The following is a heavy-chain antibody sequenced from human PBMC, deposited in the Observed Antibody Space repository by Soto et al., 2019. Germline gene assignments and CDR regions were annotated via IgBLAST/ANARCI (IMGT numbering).Heavy chain of an antibody. V-gene: IGHV4-39*01. Sequence: SETLSLTYTVSGGSIVSISHYWGWIRQPPGKELEWIGTIYYSGSTYYNPSLKSRVTMSVDTSKNQSSLNLDSVTAADSAVYFCAGQLGYYDYWGQGTLVTVSS. CDR1: GGSIVSISHY. CDR2: IYYSGST. D-gene: IGHD3-10*01. CDR3: AGQLGYYDY. J-gene: IGHJ4*02.